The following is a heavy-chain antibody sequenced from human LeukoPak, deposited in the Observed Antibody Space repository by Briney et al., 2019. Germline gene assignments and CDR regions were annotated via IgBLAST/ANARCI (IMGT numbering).Heavy chain of an antibody. CDR2: ITDGGGNT. D-gene: IGHD6-19*01. CDR3: VKGPGGWSYYYLEY. Sequence: GGSLRLSCEASGFIFGSYAMSWVRQAPGKGLEWVSSITDGGGNTYYADSVKGRFFISRENSRDTLYLQMNTLRVDDTAVYFLVKGPGGWSYYYLEYLGQGNLVNGSS. CDR1: GFIFGSYA. J-gene: IGHJ4*01. V-gene: IGHV3-23*01.